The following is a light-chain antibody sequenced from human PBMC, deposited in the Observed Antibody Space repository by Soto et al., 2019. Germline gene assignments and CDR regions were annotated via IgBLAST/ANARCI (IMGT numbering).Light chain of an antibody. V-gene: IGKV1-39*01. CDR3: QQTYRTPYS. J-gene: IGKJ2*03. CDR2: AAS. CDR1: QTISVY. Sequence: DIQVTQSPSSLSVSMGDRVTITCRSSQTISVYLNWYQKKPGTPPKLLIYAASNLQSGVPSRFTGRGSGTDFTLTISNLQPEDFATYYCQQTYRTPYSFGQGTKLEI.